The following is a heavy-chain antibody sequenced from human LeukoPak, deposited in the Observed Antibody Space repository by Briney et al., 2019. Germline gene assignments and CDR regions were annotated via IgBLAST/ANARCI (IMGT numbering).Heavy chain of an antibody. J-gene: IGHJ4*02. CDR2: INHSGST. Sequence: SETLSLTCTVSGGSISSSSYYWGWIRQPPGKGLEWIGEINHSGSTNYNPSLKSRVTISVDTSKSQFSLKLSSVTAADTAVYYCARGQRRAAAGTRFDYWGQGTLVTVSS. CDR1: GGSISSSSYY. V-gene: IGHV4-39*07. CDR3: ARGQRRAAAGTRFDY. D-gene: IGHD6-13*01.